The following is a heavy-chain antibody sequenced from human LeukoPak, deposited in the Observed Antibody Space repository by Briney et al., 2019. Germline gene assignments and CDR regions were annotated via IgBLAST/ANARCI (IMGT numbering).Heavy chain of an antibody. D-gene: IGHD4-17*01. J-gene: IGHJ6*02. V-gene: IGHV3-74*01. CDR2: INTDGSHT. CDR1: GFTFSGYW. Sequence: GGSLTLSCAASGFTFSGYWMHWVRRAPGKGLLWVSRINTDGSHTDYADSVKGRFTISRDNARNTLYLQMNSLKTEDTAVYYCTRGLDGDYVDYYYYGMDVWGQGTTVTVSS. CDR3: TRGLDGDYVDYYYYGMDV.